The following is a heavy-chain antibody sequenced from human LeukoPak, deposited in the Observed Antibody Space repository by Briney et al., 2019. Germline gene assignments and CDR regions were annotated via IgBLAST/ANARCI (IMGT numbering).Heavy chain of an antibody. D-gene: IGHD3-10*01. J-gene: IGHJ4*02. CDR1: GFTFSDYC. CDR3: ARDSHKYGSGSYYPDY. Sequence: GGSLRLSCAASGFTFSDYCVSWIRQAPGKGLEWVSYISSSGSTKYYADSVEGRFTISRDNAKNSLYLQMNSLRAEDTALYYCARDSHKYGSGSYYPDYWGQGTLVTVSS. CDR2: ISSSGSTK. V-gene: IGHV3-11*04.